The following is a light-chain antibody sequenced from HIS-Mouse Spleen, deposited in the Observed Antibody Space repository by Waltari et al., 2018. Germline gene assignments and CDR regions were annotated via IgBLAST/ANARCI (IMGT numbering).Light chain of an antibody. CDR3: SSYAGSKDV. J-gene: IGLJ1*01. Sequence: HSALTQPPSASGLPGQPSPTPCTGTSSDVVGYNYVSWYQQHPGKAPKLMIYEVSKRPSGVPDRFSGSKSGNTASLTVSGLQAEDEADYYCSSYAGSKDVFGTGTKVTVL. CDR2: EVS. V-gene: IGLV2-8*01. CDR1: SSDVVGYNY.